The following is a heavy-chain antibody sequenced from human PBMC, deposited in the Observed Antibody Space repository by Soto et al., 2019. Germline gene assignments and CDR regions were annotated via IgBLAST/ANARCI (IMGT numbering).Heavy chain of an antibody. Sequence: EVQLVESGGGLVQPGGSLKLSCAASGFTFSGSAMHWVRQASGKGLEWVGRIRSKANSYATAYAASVKGRFTISRDDSKNTAYLQMNSLKTEDTAVYYCTSLGATRDYYYGMDVWGQGTTVTVSS. CDR3: TSLGATRDYYYGMDV. CDR1: GFTFSGSA. V-gene: IGHV3-73*02. D-gene: IGHD1-26*01. CDR2: IRSKANSYAT. J-gene: IGHJ6*02.